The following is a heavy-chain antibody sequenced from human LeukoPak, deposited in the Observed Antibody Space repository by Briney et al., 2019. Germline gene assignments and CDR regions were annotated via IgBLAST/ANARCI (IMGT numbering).Heavy chain of an antibody. CDR2: IDWDDDK. CDR3: ARIWAGPDYFDY. V-gene: IGHV2-70*11. J-gene: IGHJ4*02. Sequence: SGPALVKPTQTLTLTCTFSGFSLSTSGMCVNWIRQPPGKALGWLGRIDWDDDKYYSTSLKTRLTISKDTSKNQVVLTMTNVDPVDTATYYCARIWAGPDYFDYWGQGTLVTVSS. CDR1: GFSLSTSGMC.